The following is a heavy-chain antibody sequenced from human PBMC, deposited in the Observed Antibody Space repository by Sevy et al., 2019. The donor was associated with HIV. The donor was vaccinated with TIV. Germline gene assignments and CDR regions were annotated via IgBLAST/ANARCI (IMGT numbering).Heavy chain of an antibody. D-gene: IGHD2-2*01. Sequence: GGSQRLSCAASGFAFTNYFAMHWVHQAPGKGLEWVAVISYYGSNKYSADSVKGRFTISGDNSKNTLYLQMNSLRAEDTAVYYCARDVGRSLVPAALADYWGQGTLVTVSS. J-gene: IGHJ4*02. CDR3: ARDVGRSLVPAALADY. CDR1: GFAFTNYFA. V-gene: IGHV3-30*03. CDR2: ISYYGSNK.